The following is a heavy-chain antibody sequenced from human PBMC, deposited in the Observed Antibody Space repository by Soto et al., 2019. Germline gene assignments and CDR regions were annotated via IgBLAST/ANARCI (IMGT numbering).Heavy chain of an antibody. J-gene: IGHJ4*02. D-gene: IGHD2-2*01. CDR3: ARLVLKPAAKVVSFDY. V-gene: IGHV4-30-4*01. Sequence: QVQLQESGPGLVKPSQTLSLTCTVSGGSISSGDYYWSWIRQPPGKGLEWIGYIYYSGSTYYNPSLKSRVTISVDTSKNQFSLKLRSVTAADTAVYYCARLVLKPAAKVVSFDYWGQGTLVTVSS. CDR1: GGSISSGDYY. CDR2: IYYSGST.